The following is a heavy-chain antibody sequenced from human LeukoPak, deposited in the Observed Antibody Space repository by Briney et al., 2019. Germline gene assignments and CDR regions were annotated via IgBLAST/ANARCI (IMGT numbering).Heavy chain of an antibody. CDR2: IYYSGSA. J-gene: IGHJ4*02. D-gene: IGHD3-10*01. Sequence: SQTLSLTCTVSGGSISSGGYYWSWIRQHPGKGLEWIGYIYYSGSAYYNPSLKSRVTISVDTSENQFSLKLSSVPAADTAVYYCARVNYGSATKEDYWGQGTLVTVSS. V-gene: IGHV4-31*03. CDR1: GGSISSGGYY. CDR3: ARVNYGSATKEDY.